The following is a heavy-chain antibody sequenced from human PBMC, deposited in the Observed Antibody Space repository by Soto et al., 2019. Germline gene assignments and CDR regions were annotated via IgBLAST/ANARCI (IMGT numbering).Heavy chain of an antibody. D-gene: IGHD1-26*01. V-gene: IGHV1-69*01. CDR1: GGTFSSYA. J-gene: IGHJ4*02. CDR2: ISPIFGTA. Sequence: QVQLVQSGAEVKKPGSSVKVSCKASGGTFSSYAISWVRQAPGQGLEWMGGISPIFGTANHAQKFQGRVTITADESTSTAYMGLGSLRSEDTAVDYWARGGGIVGATDDYWGQGTLVTVSS. CDR3: ARGGGIVGATDDY.